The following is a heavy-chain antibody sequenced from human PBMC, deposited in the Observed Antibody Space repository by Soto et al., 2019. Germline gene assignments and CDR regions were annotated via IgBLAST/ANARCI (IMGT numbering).Heavy chain of an antibody. V-gene: IGHV3-23*01. CDR2: ISSSGGGT. Sequence: GGSLRLSCAASGFTFNSYAMSWVRQAPGKGLEWVSGISSSGGGTYYADAVKGRFTISRDNSKNTLYLQMNSLRAEDTAVYYCAKDRLSLDAFDIWGQGTMVTVSS. CDR1: GFTFNSYA. D-gene: IGHD3-16*01. J-gene: IGHJ3*02. CDR3: AKDRLSLDAFDI.